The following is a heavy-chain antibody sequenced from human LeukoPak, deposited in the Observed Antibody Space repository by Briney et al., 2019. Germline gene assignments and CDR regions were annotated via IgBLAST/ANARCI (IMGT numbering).Heavy chain of an antibody. D-gene: IGHD1-26*01. CDR1: GFTLSGYG. CDR3: AKDRLGGSYYLGAFDI. V-gene: IGHV3-30*18. CDR2: ISYDGSNK. J-gene: IGHJ3*02. Sequence: GGSLRLSCAASGFTLSGYGMHWVRQAPGKGLEGVAVISYDGSNKYYADSVKGRFTISRDNSKNTLYLQMNSLRAEDTAVYYCAKDRLGGSYYLGAFDIWGQGTMVTVSS.